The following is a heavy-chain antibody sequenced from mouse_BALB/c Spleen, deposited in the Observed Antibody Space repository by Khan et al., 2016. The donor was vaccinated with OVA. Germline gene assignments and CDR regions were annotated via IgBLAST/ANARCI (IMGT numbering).Heavy chain of an antibody. CDR3: VNNGSSSAWFTY. V-gene: IGHV1-7*01. CDR2: INPSTDYT. D-gene: IGHD1-1*01. Sequence: VQLQESGAELAKPGASVKMSCKASGYTFTNYWMHWVKQRPGQGLEWIGYINPSTDYTEYNQKFKDKASLTADKSSSTAYMQLTSLTSEDSARYYGVNNGSSSAWFTYWGQGTLVTVSA. CDR1: GYTFTNYW. J-gene: IGHJ3*01.